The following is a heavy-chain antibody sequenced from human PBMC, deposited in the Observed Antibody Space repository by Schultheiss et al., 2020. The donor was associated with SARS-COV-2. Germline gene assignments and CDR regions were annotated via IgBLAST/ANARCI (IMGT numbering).Heavy chain of an antibody. Sequence: GGSLRLSCAASGFTFSSYSMNWVRQAPGKGLEWVSGTSATGGSTYYADSVKGRFTISRDNAKNSLYLQMNSLRAEDTAVYYCARHFLGRYALDVWGQGTTVTVSS. CDR2: TSATGGST. J-gene: IGHJ6*02. CDR3: ARHFLGRYALDV. V-gene: IGHV3-21*01. D-gene: IGHD3-3*01. CDR1: GFTFSSYS.